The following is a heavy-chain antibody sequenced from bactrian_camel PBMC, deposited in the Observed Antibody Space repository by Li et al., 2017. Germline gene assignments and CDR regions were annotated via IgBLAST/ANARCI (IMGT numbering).Heavy chain of an antibody. D-gene: IGHD3*01. CDR3: NMCSSY. CDR2: IYKDGSST. CDR1: GFSFSSYY. Sequence: QLVESGGGLVHPGGSLRLSCAFSGFSFSSYYITWVRQAPGKGLEWVSAIYKDGSSTYFADSEKGRFTISQVSAENTGYLQMNNLKPEDTAMYFCNMCSSYWGQGTQVTVS. V-gene: IGHV3-2*01. J-gene: IGHJ4*01.